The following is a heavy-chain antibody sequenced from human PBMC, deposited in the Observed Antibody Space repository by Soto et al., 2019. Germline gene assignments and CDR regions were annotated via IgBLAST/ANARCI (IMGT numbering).Heavy chain of an antibody. CDR1: GFTFSSYA. V-gene: IGHV3-23*01. Sequence: PGGSLRLSCAASGFTFSSYAMSWVRQAPGKGLEWVSAISGSGGSTYYADSVKGRFTISRDNSKNTLYLQMNSLRAEDTAVYYCAKDPTVMWSSQNWFDPWGQGTLVTVSS. CDR3: AKDPTVMWSSQNWFDP. D-gene: IGHD6-13*01. CDR2: ISGSGGST. J-gene: IGHJ5*02.